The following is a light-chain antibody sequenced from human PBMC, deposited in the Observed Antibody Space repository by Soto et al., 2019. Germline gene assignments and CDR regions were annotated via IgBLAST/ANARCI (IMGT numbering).Light chain of an antibody. CDR1: QSVLYSSNNKNY. CDR2: WAS. Sequence: DIVLTQSPDSLAVSLGERATINCKSSQSVLYSSNNKNYLAWYQQKPGQPPKLLIYWASTRESGVPGRFSGSRSGTDFTLTITSLQAEDVAVYYCQQYYDTPSTFGQGTKVEIK. CDR3: QQYYDTPST. J-gene: IGKJ1*01. V-gene: IGKV4-1*01.